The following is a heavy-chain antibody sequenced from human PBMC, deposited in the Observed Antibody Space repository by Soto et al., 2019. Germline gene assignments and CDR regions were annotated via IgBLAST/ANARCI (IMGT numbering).Heavy chain of an antibody. CDR3: ARSIRGPRKFNGMDV. V-gene: IGHV2-70*13. J-gene: IGHJ6*02. Sequence: SGPTLVNPTATLTLTCTFSGFSITSPGMSVSWIRQPPGRALEWLALIERDDDDKYYSTSLKTRLTISKDTRKNQVVLTMANMDPADTATYYCARSIRGPRKFNGMDVWGQGTTVTVS. CDR2: IERDDDDK. CDR1: GFSITSPGMS. D-gene: IGHD1-20*01.